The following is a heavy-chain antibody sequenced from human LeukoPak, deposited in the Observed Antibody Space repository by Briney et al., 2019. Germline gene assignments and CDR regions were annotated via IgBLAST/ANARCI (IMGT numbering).Heavy chain of an antibody. Sequence: PSETLSLTCAVYGGSFSGYYWTWIRQTPEKGLEWIGEMNPSGSTNYYPSLKSRVTISVDTSKNQFSLELSSVTAADTAVYYCARGRQDVTMIVVIMTAVSYYLDVWGKGTTVTVS. V-gene: IGHV4-34*01. CDR3: ARGRQDVTMIVVIMTAVSYYLDV. CDR2: MNPSGST. J-gene: IGHJ6*03. CDR1: GGSFSGYY. D-gene: IGHD3-22*01.